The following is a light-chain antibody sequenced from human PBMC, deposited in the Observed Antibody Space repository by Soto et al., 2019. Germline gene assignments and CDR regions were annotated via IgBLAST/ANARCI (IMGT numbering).Light chain of an antibody. CDR2: AAT. CDR1: QPIGTS. CDR3: QQGYNTFWT. J-gene: IGKJ1*01. Sequence: DIQMTQSPSSLSAFVGDSVTVTCRASQPIGTSLHWYQQRAGTAPKVLISAATKLQSGVPSRFSGRGSGTDFTITISNLQTEDSATYFCQQGYNTFWTFGRGTKVELK. V-gene: IGKV1-39*01.